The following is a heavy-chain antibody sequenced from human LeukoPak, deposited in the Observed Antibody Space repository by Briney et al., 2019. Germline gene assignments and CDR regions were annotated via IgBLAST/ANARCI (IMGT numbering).Heavy chain of an antibody. Sequence: SETLSLTCTVSGGSIHSYYWSWIRQPPGKGLEWIGYIYYSGSTNYNPSLKSRVTISLDTSKNQYTAVYYCTSSIFGVVGTSTNWFDPWGPGTLVTVSS. V-gene: IGHV4-59*01. CDR1: GGSIHSYY. D-gene: IGHD3-3*01. J-gene: IGHJ5*02. CDR3: TNWFDP. CDR2: IYYSGST.